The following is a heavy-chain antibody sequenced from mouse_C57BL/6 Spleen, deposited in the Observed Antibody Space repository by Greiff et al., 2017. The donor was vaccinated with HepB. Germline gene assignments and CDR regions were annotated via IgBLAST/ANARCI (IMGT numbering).Heavy chain of an antibody. CDR3: ASNYGSSYYWYFDV. D-gene: IGHD1-1*01. J-gene: IGHJ1*03. Sequence: EVKLVESGGGLVKPGGSLKLSCAASGFTFSDYGMHWVRQAPEKGLEWVAYISSGSSTIYYADTVKGRFTISRDNAKNTLFLQMTSLRSEDTAMYYCASNYGSSYYWYFDVWGTGTTVTVSS. CDR1: GFTFSDYG. CDR2: ISSGSSTI. V-gene: IGHV5-17*01.